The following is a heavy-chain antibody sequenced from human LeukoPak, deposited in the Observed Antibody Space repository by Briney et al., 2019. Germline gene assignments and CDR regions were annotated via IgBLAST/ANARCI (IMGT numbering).Heavy chain of an antibody. Sequence: ASVKVSCKASGYTFTGYYMHWVRQAPGQGLEWMGWINPNTGGTNYAQKFQGRVTMTRDTSISTAYMEMSRLRSDDTAVYFCARVLRSSWDYWGQGTLVTVSS. CDR2: INPNTGGT. CDR3: ARVLRSSWDY. J-gene: IGHJ4*02. V-gene: IGHV1-2*02. CDR1: GYTFTGYY. D-gene: IGHD6-13*01.